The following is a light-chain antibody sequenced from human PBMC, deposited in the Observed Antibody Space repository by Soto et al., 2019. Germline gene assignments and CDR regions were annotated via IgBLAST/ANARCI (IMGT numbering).Light chain of an antibody. CDR2: KAS. J-gene: IGKJ5*01. CDR3: QQYAIPPMS. Sequence: PSTLSASVGDSVTITCRASQSINSWLAWYQQKPGKAPNLLISKASSLNSGVPSRFSGSGSGAEFTLTISSLQPDDSATYFCQQYAIPPMSFGQGTRLEIK. V-gene: IGKV1-5*03. CDR1: QSINSW.